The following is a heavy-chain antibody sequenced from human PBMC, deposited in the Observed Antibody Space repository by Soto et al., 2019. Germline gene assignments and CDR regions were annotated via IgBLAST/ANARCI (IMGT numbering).Heavy chain of an antibody. Sequence: LSLTCTVSGGSISSGGYYWSWIRQHPGKGLEWIGYIYYSGSTYYNPSLKSRVTISVDTSKNQFSLKLSSVTAADTAVYYCARDPHAGNFDYWGQGTLVTVSS. J-gene: IGHJ4*02. V-gene: IGHV4-31*03. CDR1: GGSISSGGYY. D-gene: IGHD2-2*01. CDR3: ARDPHAGNFDY. CDR2: IYYSGST.